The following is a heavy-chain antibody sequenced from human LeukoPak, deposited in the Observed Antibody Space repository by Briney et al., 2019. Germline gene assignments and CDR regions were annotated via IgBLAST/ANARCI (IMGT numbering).Heavy chain of an antibody. V-gene: IGHV3-74*01. CDR3: ARDEGRIYGSRPLDY. D-gene: IGHD3-10*01. Sequence: GGSLRLSCAASGFTFDDYAMHWVRQVPGKGLLWVSRINSDGSATIYADSVRGRFTISRDNAKNTLYLQMNSLRAEDTAVYYCARDEGRIYGSRPLDYWGQGTLVTVSS. CDR1: GFTFDDYA. J-gene: IGHJ4*02. CDR2: INSDGSAT.